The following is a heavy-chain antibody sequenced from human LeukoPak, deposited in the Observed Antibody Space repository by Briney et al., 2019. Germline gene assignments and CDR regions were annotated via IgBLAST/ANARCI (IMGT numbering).Heavy chain of an antibody. CDR3: ARGDAAAADY. Sequence: PGGSLRLSCAASGFTFSSYEMNWVRQAPGKGLEWVSYISSSGSTIYYADSVKGRFTISRDNAKNSLYLQMSSLRAEDTAVYYCARGDAAAADYWGQGTLVTVSS. V-gene: IGHV3-48*03. D-gene: IGHD2-2*01. CDR2: ISSSGSTI. J-gene: IGHJ4*02. CDR1: GFTFSSYE.